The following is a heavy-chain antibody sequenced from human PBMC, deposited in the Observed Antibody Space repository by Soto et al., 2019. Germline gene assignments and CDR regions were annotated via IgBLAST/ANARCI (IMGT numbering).Heavy chain of an antibody. V-gene: IGHV4-59*02. Sequence: ASETLSLTCSFSGDSVTSHYLTWIRQSPEKGLEWIGYMHYTGFSHSNPSLKSRVTISVDRSKNQFSLKLSSVTAADTAVYYCARGPLHYYDSSGYSWDIWGQGTMVTVSS. CDR1: GDSVTSHY. J-gene: IGHJ3*02. D-gene: IGHD3-22*01. CDR3: ARGPLHYYDSSGYSWDI. CDR2: MHYTGFS.